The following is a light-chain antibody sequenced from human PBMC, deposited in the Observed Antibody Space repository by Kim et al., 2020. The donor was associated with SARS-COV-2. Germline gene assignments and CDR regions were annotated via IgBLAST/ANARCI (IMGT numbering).Light chain of an antibody. CDR1: QDIGNY. V-gene: IGKV1-33*01. CDR2: EAS. J-gene: IGKJ5*01. Sequence: DIQMTQSPSSLSASVGDRVTITCQASQDIGNYLNWYQQKAGKAPEVVVFEASNLETGVTSRFSGSGSGTHFTFTINSLQAEDIATYYCKQYDNLPITFGQGKRLEIK. CDR3: KQYDNLPIT.